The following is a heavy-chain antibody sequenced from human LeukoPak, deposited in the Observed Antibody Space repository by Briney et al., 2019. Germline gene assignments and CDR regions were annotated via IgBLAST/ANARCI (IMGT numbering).Heavy chain of an antibody. CDR3: VRDRYYYVSGSYRLFDY. CDR1: RGSISGYS. V-gene: IGHV4-59*01. D-gene: IGHD3-10*01. CDR2: IYYSGDT. Sequence: SETLSLTCTVSRGSISGYSWSWIRQSPGGGLEWIGYIYYSGDTAYNPSLRSRVTLSVDTSKNQFSLQLRSLTTADTAVYYCVRDRYYYVSGSYRLFDYWGQGTLVTVSS. J-gene: IGHJ4*02.